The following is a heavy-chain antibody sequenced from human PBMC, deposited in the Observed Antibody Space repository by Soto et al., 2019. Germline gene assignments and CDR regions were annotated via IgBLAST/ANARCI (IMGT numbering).Heavy chain of an antibody. CDR3: ARSQPSIGYCSGGSCYMAWSYYYGMDV. J-gene: IGHJ6*02. CDR2: IDHRGIT. V-gene: IGHV4-34*01. D-gene: IGHD2-15*01. Sequence: LCLTWGVYGGFFSGYYWRWIRQPPGKGLEWIGEIDHRGITNNNPSHKSRVTISVDTSKNQFSLKLSSVTAADTAVYYSARSQPSIGYCSGGSCYMAWSYYYGMDVWGQGTTVTVSS. CDR1: GGFFSGYY.